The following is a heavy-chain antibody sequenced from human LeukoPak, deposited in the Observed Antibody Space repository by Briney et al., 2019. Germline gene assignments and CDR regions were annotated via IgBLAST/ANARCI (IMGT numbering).Heavy chain of an antibody. CDR3: AGKLLSAGAFDI. Sequence: ASVKVSCKASGYTFTNYAINWVRQAPGQRLQWMGWSNAGNGHTKYSQEFQDRVTITRDTSASTGYMELSSLRSEDTAVYYCAGKLLSAGAFDIWGQGTMVTVSS. CDR1: GYTFTNYA. D-gene: IGHD2/OR15-2a*01. J-gene: IGHJ3*02. CDR2: SNAGNGHT. V-gene: IGHV1-3*02.